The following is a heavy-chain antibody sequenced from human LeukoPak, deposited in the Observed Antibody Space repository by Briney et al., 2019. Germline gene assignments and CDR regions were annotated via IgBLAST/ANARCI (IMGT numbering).Heavy chain of an antibody. CDR1: GFTLSSYW. Sequence: GGSLRLSCAASGFTLSSYWMTWIRQAPGKGLEWLSYITPSGFTVYSDSVQGRFTISRDSAKNSVCLQMNSLTAEDTAMYYCARDGAFTGPHWWFDLWGRGTLVTVSS. J-gene: IGHJ2*01. D-gene: IGHD2-8*02. CDR3: ARDGAFTGPHWWFDL. CDR2: ITPSGFTV. V-gene: IGHV3-48*04.